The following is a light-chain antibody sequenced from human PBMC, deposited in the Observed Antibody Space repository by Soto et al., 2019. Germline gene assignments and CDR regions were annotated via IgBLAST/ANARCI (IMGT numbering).Light chain of an antibody. CDR3: QCYDSSLSGHVV. Sequence: QSVLTQPPSVSGAPGQRVTISCTGSSSNIGGGYDVHWYQQLPGTAPKLLIYGNSNRPSGVPDRFSGSKSGTSASLAITGLQAEDEADYYCQCYDSSLSGHVVFGGGTKVTVL. J-gene: IGLJ2*01. CDR1: SSNIGGGYD. CDR2: GNS. V-gene: IGLV1-40*01.